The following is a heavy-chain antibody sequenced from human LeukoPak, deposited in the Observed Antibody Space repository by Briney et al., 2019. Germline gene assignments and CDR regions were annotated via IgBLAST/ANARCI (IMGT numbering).Heavy chain of an antibody. Sequence: GASVKVSCKASGYIFTDYFIYWVRQASGQGLEWMGRINPNSGGTNYAQKFQGRVTMTRDTSISTVYMELSRLTSDDTAVYFCARWRVTYFDYWGQGTLVTVSS. CDR1: GYIFTDYF. CDR3: ARWRVTYFDY. CDR2: INPNSGGT. V-gene: IGHV1-2*06. D-gene: IGHD2-21*02. J-gene: IGHJ4*02.